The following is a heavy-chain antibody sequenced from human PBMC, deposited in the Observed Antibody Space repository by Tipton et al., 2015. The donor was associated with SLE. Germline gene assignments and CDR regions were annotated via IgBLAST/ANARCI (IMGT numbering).Heavy chain of an antibody. D-gene: IGHD4-11*01. CDR1: GFRFSDFA. J-gene: IGHJ3*02. CDR3: AKDRRSKLWGVFDI. Sequence: GSLRLSCAASGFRFSDFAMSWVRQAPGKGLVWVSAIGGGDGGITSQADSVKGRFSISRDNSKKILFLQMSSLRAEDTAVYYCAKDRRSKLWGVFDIWGQGTVVTVSS. CDR2: IGGGDGGIT. V-gene: IGHV3-23*01.